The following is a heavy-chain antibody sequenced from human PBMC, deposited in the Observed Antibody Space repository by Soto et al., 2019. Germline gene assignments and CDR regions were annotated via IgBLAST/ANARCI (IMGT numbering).Heavy chain of an antibody. D-gene: IGHD6-19*01. J-gene: IGHJ6*02. Sequence: ASVKVYCKASGYTFASYVISWVRQAPGQGLEWMGWISAYNGNTNYAQKLQGRVTMTTDTSTSTAYMELRSLRSDDTAVYYCAKYSSGWDPSHNYGMDVWGQGTTVTVSS. CDR1: GYTFASYV. CDR2: ISAYNGNT. V-gene: IGHV1-18*01. CDR3: AKYSSGWDPSHNYGMDV.